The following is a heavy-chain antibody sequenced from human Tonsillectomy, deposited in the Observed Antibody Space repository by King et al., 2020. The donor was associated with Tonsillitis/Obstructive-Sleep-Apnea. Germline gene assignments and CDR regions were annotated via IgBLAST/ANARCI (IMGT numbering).Heavy chain of an antibody. CDR3: ASRASDYYYYYMDV. CDR2: IYHSGST. J-gene: IGHJ6*03. V-gene: IGHV4-4*02. CDR1: GGSSSRSNW. Sequence: QLQESGPGLVKPSGTLSLTCAVSGGSSSRSNWWSWVRQPPGKGLEWIGEIYHSGSTIYNPSLKSRVTISVDKSKNYFSLKLSSVTAADTAVYYCASRASDYYYYYMDVWGKGTTVTVSS. D-gene: IGHD3-10*01.